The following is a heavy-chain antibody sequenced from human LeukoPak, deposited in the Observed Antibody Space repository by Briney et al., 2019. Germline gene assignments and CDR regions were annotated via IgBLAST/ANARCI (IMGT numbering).Heavy chain of an antibody. CDR3: ARGFGYSNTYYFDY. J-gene: IGHJ4*02. CDR2: IYSGGST. D-gene: IGHD6-13*01. V-gene: IGHV3-66*01. CDR1: GFTVSSNY. Sequence: GVLRLSCAASGFTVSSNYMSWVRQAPGKGLEWVSVIYSGGSTYYADSVKGRFTISRDNSKNTLYLQMNSLRAEDTAVYYCARGFGYSNTYYFDYWGQGTLVTVSS.